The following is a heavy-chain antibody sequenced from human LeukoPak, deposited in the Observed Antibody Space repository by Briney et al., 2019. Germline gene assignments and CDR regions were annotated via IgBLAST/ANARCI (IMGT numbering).Heavy chain of an antibody. CDR3: ARRLPLGYDFWSGSRDAFDI. CDR2: INHSGST. CDR1: GGSFSGYY. Sequence: PSETLSLTCAVYGGSFSGYYWSWIRQPPGKGLEWIGEINHSGSTNYNPSLKSRVTISVDTSKNQFPLKLSSVTAADTAVYYCARRLPLGYDFWSGSRDAFDIWGQGTMVTVSS. V-gene: IGHV4-34*01. D-gene: IGHD3-3*01. J-gene: IGHJ3*02.